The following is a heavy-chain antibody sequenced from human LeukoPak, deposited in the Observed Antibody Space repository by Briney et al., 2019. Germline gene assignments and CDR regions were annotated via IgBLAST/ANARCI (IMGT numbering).Heavy chain of an antibody. Sequence: GGSLRLSCSASGFTFSNYAMHWVRQAPGKGLEYVSAISTNGGSTYYADSVKGRFTISRDNSKNTLYLQMNSLRAEDTAVYYCARDSVGATEYYYYGMDVWGQGTTVTVSS. J-gene: IGHJ6*02. D-gene: IGHD1-26*01. CDR1: GFTFSNYA. CDR2: ISTNGGST. V-gene: IGHV3-64*04. CDR3: ARDSVGATEYYYYGMDV.